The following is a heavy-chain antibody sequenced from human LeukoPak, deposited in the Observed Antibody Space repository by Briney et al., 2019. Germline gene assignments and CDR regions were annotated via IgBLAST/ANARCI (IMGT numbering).Heavy chain of an antibody. CDR1: GGTFNIYA. CDR3: ARGEWELPFDY. Sequence: SVTVSFKSSGGTFNIYAISWVRQAPGQGLEWMGGIIPIFGTANYAQKFQGRVTITTDESTSTAYMELSSLRSEDTAVYYCARGEWELPFDYWGQGTLVTVSS. J-gene: IGHJ4*02. V-gene: IGHV1-69*05. CDR2: IIPIFGTA. D-gene: IGHD1-26*01.